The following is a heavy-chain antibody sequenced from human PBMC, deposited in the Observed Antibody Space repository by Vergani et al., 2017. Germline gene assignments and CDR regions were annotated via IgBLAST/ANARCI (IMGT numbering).Heavy chain of an antibody. V-gene: IGHV4-39*01. J-gene: IGHJ2*01. CDR2: IYNSGNG. D-gene: IGHD3-16*01. CDR3: ASGKYYSDSTSHFRGRYFDV. CDR1: GDSIISRSYY. Sequence: QMQLQESGPGLVKASETLSLTCTVSGDSIISRSYYWGWIRQPPGKGLEWIGSIYNSGNGDSSSSLKSRVTLSAETSKNQFSLRLTSVTAADTAVYYCASGKYYSDSTSHFRGRYFDVWGRGTLVTVPS.